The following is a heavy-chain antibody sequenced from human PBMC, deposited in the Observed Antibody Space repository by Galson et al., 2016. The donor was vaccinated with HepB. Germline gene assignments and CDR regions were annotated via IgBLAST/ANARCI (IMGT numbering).Heavy chain of an antibody. J-gene: IGHJ6*02. CDR1: GFSVYV. CDR3: AKDLHYEIARSSSDFWRGLARRQSAGDSDMDV. V-gene: IGHV3-23*01. D-gene: IGHD3-3*01. Sequence: SLRLSCAASGFSVYVMSWVRQAPGKGLEWVATFSGYDSSAFYADSVKGRFTIARDSSKKTLFLQMNSLSVDDTARYFCAKDLHYEIARSSSDFWRGLARRQSAGDSDMDVWGQGTTVIVSS. CDR2: FSGYDSSA.